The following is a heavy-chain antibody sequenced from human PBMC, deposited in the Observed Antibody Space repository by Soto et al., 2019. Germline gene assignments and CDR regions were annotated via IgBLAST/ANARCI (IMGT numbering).Heavy chain of an antibody. J-gene: IGHJ5*02. Sequence: GGSLRLSCAASGFTFSSYWMSWVRQAPGKGLEWVANIKQDGSEKYYVDSVKGRFTISRDNAKNSLYLQMNSLRAEDTAVYYCARDGTATVYDYIWGSYRYNWFDPWGQGTLVTVSS. V-gene: IGHV3-7*01. CDR2: IKQDGSEK. D-gene: IGHD3-16*02. CDR1: GFTFSSYW. CDR3: ARDGTATVYDYIWGSYRYNWFDP.